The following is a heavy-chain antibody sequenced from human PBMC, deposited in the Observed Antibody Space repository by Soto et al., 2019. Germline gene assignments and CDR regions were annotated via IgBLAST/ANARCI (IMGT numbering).Heavy chain of an antibody. CDR3: ARWGPAYSSSSIPWVKPIDY. V-gene: IGHV3-48*02. Sequence: GGSLRLSCAASGFTFSSYSMNWVRQAPGKGLEWVSYISSSSSTIYYADSVKGRFTISRDNAKNSLYLQMNSLRDEDTAVYYCARWGPAYSSSSIPWVKPIDYWGQGTLVTVSS. CDR1: GFTFSSYS. D-gene: IGHD6-13*01. J-gene: IGHJ4*02. CDR2: ISSSSSTI.